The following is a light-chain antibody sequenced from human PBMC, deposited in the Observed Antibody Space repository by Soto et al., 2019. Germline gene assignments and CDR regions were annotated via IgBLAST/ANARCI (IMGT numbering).Light chain of an antibody. CDR2: ATS. V-gene: IGKV3-11*01. Sequence: EVVLTQSPATLSLSLGERATLSCRASQSVTKYLAWYQQKPGQAPRLLIYATSNRATGIPARFSGSGSGTDFTLTISSLEPEDFAVYYCQQRSSWPFTFGPGTKVDIK. J-gene: IGKJ3*01. CDR1: QSVTKY. CDR3: QQRSSWPFT.